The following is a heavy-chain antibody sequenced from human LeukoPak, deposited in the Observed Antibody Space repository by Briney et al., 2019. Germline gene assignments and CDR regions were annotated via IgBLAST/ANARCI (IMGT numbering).Heavy chain of an antibody. D-gene: IGHD6-13*01. CDR2: ISGSNNST. CDR1: GFTFRIYA. Sequence: GGSLRLSCAASGFTFRIYALTWVRQAPGKGLEWVSLISGSNNSTFYADSVKGRFTISRDNSKNTLFLQMHSLRVEDTAVYYCAKRYSSSWPFDSWGQGTLVTVSS. CDR3: AKRYSSSWPFDS. J-gene: IGHJ4*02. V-gene: IGHV3-23*01.